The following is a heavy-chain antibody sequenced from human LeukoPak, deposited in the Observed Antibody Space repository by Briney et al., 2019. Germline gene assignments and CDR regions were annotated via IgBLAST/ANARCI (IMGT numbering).Heavy chain of an antibody. V-gene: IGHV4-59*01. CDR2: IYYSGST. J-gene: IGHJ4*02. Sequence: PSETLSLTCTVSGGSISSYYWSWIRQPPGRGLEWIGYIYYSGSTNYNPSLKSRLTISVDTSKNQFSLKLSSVTAADTAVYYCARDGHSYCSGGSCYSEFDYWGQGTLVTVSS. D-gene: IGHD2-15*01. CDR1: GGSISSYY. CDR3: ARDGHSYCSGGSCYSEFDY.